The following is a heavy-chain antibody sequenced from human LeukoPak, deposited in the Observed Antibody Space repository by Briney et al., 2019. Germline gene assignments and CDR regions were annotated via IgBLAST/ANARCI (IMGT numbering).Heavy chain of an antibody. J-gene: IGHJ4*02. V-gene: IGHV1-18*01. CDR2: ISAYNGNT. D-gene: IGHD2-2*02. Sequence: ASVKVSCKASGYTFTSYGISWVRQAPGQGLEWMGWISAYNGNTNYAQKLQGRVTMTTDTSTSTAYMELRSLRSDDTAVYYCARARYCTSTSCYIDYWGQGTLVTASS. CDR3: ARARYCTSTSCYIDY. CDR1: GYTFTSYG.